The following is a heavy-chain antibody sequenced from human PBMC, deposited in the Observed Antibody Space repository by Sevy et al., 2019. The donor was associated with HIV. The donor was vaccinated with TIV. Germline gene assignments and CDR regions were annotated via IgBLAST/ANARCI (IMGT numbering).Heavy chain of an antibody. J-gene: IGHJ6*02. V-gene: IGHV4-34*01. CDR3: AVRRRVVIPGVVRRRDQFFYYGMAV. CDR2: INHSRTT. D-gene: IGHD2-2*01. Sequence: SETQSLTCAVYGESFSSYYWSWIRQSPGKGLEWIGEINHSRTTNYHPSLKSRVSISADTSKNQFSLKLTSVTAADTGVYYCAVRRRVVIPGVVRRRDQFFYYGMAVWGQGTTVTVSS. CDR1: GESFSSYY.